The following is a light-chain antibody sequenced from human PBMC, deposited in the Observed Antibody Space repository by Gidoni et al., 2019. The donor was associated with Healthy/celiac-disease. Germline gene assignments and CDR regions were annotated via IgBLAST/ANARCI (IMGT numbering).Light chain of an antibody. V-gene: IGLV3-25*03. CDR3: QSADSSGTHYV. CDR2: KDS. CDR1: ALPKQY. Sequence: SYELTQPPPVSVSPGQPARITCSGDALPKQYAYWYQQKPGQAPVLVIYKDSERPSGTPERFSGSSSGTTVTLTISGVQAEDEADYYCQSADSSGTHYVFGTGTKVTVL. J-gene: IGLJ1*01.